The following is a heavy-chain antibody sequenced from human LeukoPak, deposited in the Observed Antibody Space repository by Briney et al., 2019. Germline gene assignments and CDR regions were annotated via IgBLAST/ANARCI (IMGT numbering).Heavy chain of an antibody. Sequence: ASVRVSCKASGYTFTGYYMHWVRQAPGQGLEWMGWIDPNSGGTNYAQKFQGRVTMTRDTSISTAYMVLNRLRSDDTALYYCAREYYYTSGSYYNRIDYWGQGTLVTVSS. J-gene: IGHJ4*02. CDR1: GYTFTGYY. D-gene: IGHD3-10*01. CDR2: IDPNSGGT. CDR3: AREYYYTSGSYYNRIDY. V-gene: IGHV1-2*02.